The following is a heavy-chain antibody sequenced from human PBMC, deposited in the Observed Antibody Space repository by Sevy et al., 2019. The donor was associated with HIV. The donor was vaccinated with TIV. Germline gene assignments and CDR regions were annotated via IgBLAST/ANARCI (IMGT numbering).Heavy chain of an antibody. V-gene: IGHV3-7*03. CDR2: IKQDGSEK. J-gene: IGHJ6*02. D-gene: IGHD3-3*01. Sequence: GGSLRLSCAASGFTFSSYWMSWVRQAPGKGLEWVANIKQDGSEKYYVDSVKGRFTISRDNAKNSLYLQMNSLRAEDTGVYYGARDSRAYYDFWSGYYPVYYYYYGMDVWDQGTTVTVSS. CDR1: GFTFSSYW. CDR3: ARDSRAYYDFWSGYYPVYYYYYGMDV.